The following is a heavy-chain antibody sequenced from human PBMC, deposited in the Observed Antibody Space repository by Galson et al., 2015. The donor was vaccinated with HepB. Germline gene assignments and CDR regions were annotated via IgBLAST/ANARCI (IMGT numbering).Heavy chain of an antibody. CDR3: ARAPPIYYGSGNLPNWFDP. CDR2: IYYSGST. Sequence: LSLTCAVSGGSISSGDYSWSWIRQPPGKGLEWIGYIYYSGSTYYNPSLKSRVTISVDTSKNQFSLKLSSVTAADTAVYYCARAPPIYYGSGNLPNWFDPWGQGTLVTVSS. D-gene: IGHD3-10*01. CDR1: GGSISSGDYS. J-gene: IGHJ5*02. V-gene: IGHV4-30-4*07.